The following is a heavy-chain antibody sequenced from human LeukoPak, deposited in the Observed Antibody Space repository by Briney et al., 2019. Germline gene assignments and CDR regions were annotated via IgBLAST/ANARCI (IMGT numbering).Heavy chain of an antibody. CDR2: INPDGRDT. D-gene: IGHD2-21*02. Sequence: PGGSLRLSCVVSGFTFNRCWMNWVRQAPGEGLEWVAHINPDGRDTYYVDSVKGRFTISRDNARNSMYLQMNSLRVEDTAVYYCTSWGDTTAEYFQRWGQGTLVTVSS. CDR3: TSWGDTTAEYFQR. J-gene: IGHJ1*01. CDR1: GFTFNRCW. V-gene: IGHV3-7*01.